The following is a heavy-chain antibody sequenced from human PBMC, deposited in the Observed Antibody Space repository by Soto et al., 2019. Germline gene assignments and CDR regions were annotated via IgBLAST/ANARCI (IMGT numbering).Heavy chain of an antibody. CDR3: ARGGYSSSSGGFDY. V-gene: IGHV3-30-3*01. J-gene: IGHJ4*02. Sequence: PGGSLRLSCAASGFTFSSYAMHWVRQAPGKGLEWVAVISYDGSNKYYADSVKGRFTISRDNSKNTLYLQMNSLRAEDTAVYYCARGGYSSSSGGFDYWGQGTQVTVSS. CDR2: ISYDGSNK. CDR1: GFTFSSYA. D-gene: IGHD6-6*01.